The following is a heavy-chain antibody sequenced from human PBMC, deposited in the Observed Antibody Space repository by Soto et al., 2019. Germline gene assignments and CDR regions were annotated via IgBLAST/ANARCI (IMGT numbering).Heavy chain of an antibody. CDR2: IKQDGSEK. V-gene: IGHV3-7*03. D-gene: IGHD3-22*01. J-gene: IGHJ4*02. CDR3: ARDWLSSSHNTYYYDSSGYYY. CDR1: GFTFSSYW. Sequence: EVQLVESGGGLVQPGGSLRLSCAASGFTFSSYWMSWVRQAPGKGLEWVANIKQDGSEKYYVDSVKGRFTISRDNAKNSLYLQMNSLRAEDTAVYYCARDWLSSSHNTYYYDSSGYYYWGQGTLVTVSS.